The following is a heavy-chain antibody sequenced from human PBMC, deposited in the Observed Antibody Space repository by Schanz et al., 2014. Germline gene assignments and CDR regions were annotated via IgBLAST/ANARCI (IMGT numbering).Heavy chain of an antibody. CDR1: GDSISSFY. D-gene: IGHD3-3*01. J-gene: IGHJ5*02. CDR3: ARDRGYDFSFDP. V-gene: IGHV4-4*07. Sequence: QVQLQESGPGLVKSSETLSLTCTVSGDSISSFYWGWIRQPAGKGLEWIGRIYTSGSTNYNPSLKSRVTMSLDPSKNQFSLKLSSVTAADTAVYYCARDRGYDFSFDPWGQGTLVTVSS. CDR2: IYTSGST.